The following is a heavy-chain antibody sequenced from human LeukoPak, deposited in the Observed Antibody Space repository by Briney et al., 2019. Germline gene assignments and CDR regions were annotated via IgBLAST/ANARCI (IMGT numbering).Heavy chain of an antibody. D-gene: IGHD3-22*01. CDR3: ARDLRDSSGYDAFDI. Sequence: AGGSLRLSCAASGFTVSSNYMSWVRQAPGKGLEWVSVIYSGGSTYYADSVKGRFAISRDNSKNTLYLQMNSLRAEDTAVYYCARDLRDSSGYDAFDIWGQGTMVTVSS. V-gene: IGHV3-66*01. J-gene: IGHJ3*02. CDR2: IYSGGST. CDR1: GFTVSSNY.